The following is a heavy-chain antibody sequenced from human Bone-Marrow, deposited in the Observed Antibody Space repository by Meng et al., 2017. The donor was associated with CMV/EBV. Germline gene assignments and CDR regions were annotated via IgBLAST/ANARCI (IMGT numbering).Heavy chain of an antibody. Sequence: ASVKVSCKASGYTFTNYYMHWVRQAPGQGLEWMGWINLNGGGTNYAQKFQDRVTMTRDTSISTAYMGMSRLRSDDTAVYYCATILGYSSGWDYWGQGPLVTVSS. V-gene: IGHV1-2*02. CDR1: GYTFTNYY. CDR2: INLNGGGT. J-gene: IGHJ4*02. D-gene: IGHD6-19*01. CDR3: ATILGYSSGWDY.